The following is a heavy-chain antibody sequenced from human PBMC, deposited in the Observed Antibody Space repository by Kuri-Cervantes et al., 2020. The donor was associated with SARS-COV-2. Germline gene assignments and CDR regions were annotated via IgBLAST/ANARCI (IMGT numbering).Heavy chain of an antibody. CDR3: ARARYSGSYLFDY. Sequence: ASVKVSCKASGYTLTGYYMHWVRQAPGQGLEWMGWINPNSGGTNYAQKFQGRVTMTRDTSISTAYMELSRLRSDDTAVYYCARARYSGSYLFDYWGQGTLVTVSS. J-gene: IGHJ4*02. D-gene: IGHD1-26*01. CDR2: INPNSGGT. CDR1: GYTLTGYY. V-gene: IGHV1-2*02.